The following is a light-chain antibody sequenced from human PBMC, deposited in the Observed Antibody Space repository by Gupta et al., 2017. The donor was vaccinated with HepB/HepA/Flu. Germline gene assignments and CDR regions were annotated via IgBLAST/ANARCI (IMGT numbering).Light chain of an antibody. V-gene: IGLV10-54*04. CDR3: SAWDSSLSASV. Sequence: QAGLTQPPSVSKALRQTATITCTGLSFNVGSQGASWLQQHQGHPPKLLSYRNNSRPSGISERFSASRSGNTASLTITGLQPEDEADYYCSAWDSSLSASVFGTGTKVTVL. J-gene: IGLJ1*01. CDR2: RNN. CDR1: SFNVGSQG.